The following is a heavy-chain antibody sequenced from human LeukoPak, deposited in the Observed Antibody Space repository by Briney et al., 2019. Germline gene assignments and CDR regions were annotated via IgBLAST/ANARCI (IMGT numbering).Heavy chain of an antibody. CDR3: ARGRQLPRHIDY. J-gene: IGHJ4*02. D-gene: IGHD6-6*01. Sequence: ASVKVSCKTSGYSENFYGITWVRQVAGQGLEWMGWINTNTGNPTYAQGFTGRFVFSLDTSVSTAYLQISSLKAEDTAVYYCARGRQLPRHIDYWGQGTLVTVSS. CDR2: INTNTGNP. V-gene: IGHV7-4-1*02. CDR1: GYSENFYG.